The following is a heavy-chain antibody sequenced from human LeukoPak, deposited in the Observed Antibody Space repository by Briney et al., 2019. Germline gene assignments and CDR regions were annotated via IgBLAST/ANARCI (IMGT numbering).Heavy chain of an antibody. D-gene: IGHD3-10*01. J-gene: IGHJ4*02. CDR1: GGSISGGSYY. CDR3: ARDGDNYYGSGSYGY. V-gene: IGHV4-61*02. Sequence: SETLSLTCTVSGGSISGGSYYWSWIRQPAGMGLEWIGRIYTSGSTNYNPSLKSRVTISVDTSKNQFSLKLSSVTAADTAVYYCARDGDNYYGSGSYGYWGQGTLVTVSS. CDR2: IYTSGST.